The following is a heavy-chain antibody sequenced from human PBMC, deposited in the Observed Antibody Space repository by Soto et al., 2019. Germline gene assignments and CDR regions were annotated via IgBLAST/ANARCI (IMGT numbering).Heavy chain of an antibody. J-gene: IGHJ6*02. V-gene: IGHV1-8*01. CDR1: GYTFTSYH. CDR2: MNPNSGNT. CDR3: AIVATIFNYCYGMDV. D-gene: IGHD5-12*01. Sequence: QVQLVQSGAEVKKPGASVKVSCKASGYTFTSYHINWVRQATGQGLEWMAWMNPNSGNTGYGQKFQGRVTMTRNTSINTAYKELTSLRSEDTAVYYCAIVATIFNYCYGMDVWGQGTTVTVSS.